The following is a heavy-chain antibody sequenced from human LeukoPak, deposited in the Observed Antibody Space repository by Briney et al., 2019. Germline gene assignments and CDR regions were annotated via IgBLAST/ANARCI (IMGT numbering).Heavy chain of an antibody. Sequence: SETLSLTCTVSGGSISNYYWSWIWQSPGKGLEWIGYIHYSGGTKYNPSLKSRVIISVDMSMNQFSLKLSSVTAADTAMYYCAKHSVLTGSGYAFDIWGQGTAVTVSS. D-gene: IGHD3-9*01. V-gene: IGHV4-59*08. CDR1: GGSISNYY. CDR3: AKHSVLTGSGYAFDI. J-gene: IGHJ3*02. CDR2: IHYSGGT.